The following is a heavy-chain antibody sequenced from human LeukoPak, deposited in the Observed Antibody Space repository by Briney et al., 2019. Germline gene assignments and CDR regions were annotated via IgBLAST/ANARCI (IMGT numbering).Heavy chain of an antibody. CDR2: INYSGST. J-gene: IGHJ3*02. Sequence: PSETLSLTCTVSGGSISSNYWSWIRQPPGKGLEWIAYINYSGSTNYKSSLKSRATISVDTSKNQFSLKLSSVTAADTAFYYCARRIAAADSFDIWGQGRMVTVSS. CDR1: GGSISSNY. V-gene: IGHV4-59*01. CDR3: ARRIAAADSFDI. D-gene: IGHD6-13*01.